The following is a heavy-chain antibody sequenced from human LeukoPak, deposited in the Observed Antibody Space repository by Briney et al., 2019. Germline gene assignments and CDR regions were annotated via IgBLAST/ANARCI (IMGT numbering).Heavy chain of an antibody. V-gene: IGHV1-46*02. CDR1: GYTFNSYY. CDR3: AREKTQIAVAGRGGFDY. CDR2: INPSGGST. D-gene: IGHD6-19*01. Sequence: ASVKVSCKASGYTFNSYYIHWVRQAPGQGLEWMGIINPSGGSTSYAQKFQGRVTMTRDTSTSTVYMELSSLRSEGTAVYYCAREKTQIAVAGRGGFDYWGQGTLVTVSS. J-gene: IGHJ4*02.